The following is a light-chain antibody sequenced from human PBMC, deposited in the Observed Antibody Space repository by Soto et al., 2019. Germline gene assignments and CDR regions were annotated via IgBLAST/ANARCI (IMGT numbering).Light chain of an antibody. CDR1: SSDVGGYNY. CDR2: DVS. CDR3: CSYAGSYTRV. Sequence: QSVLTQPRSVSGSPGQSVTISCTGTSSDVGGYNYVSWYQQHPGKAPKLMIYDVSKRPSGVPDRFSGSTSGNTASLTISGLQAEDEAYYYFCSYAGSYTRVFGGGTKLTVL. V-gene: IGLV2-11*01. J-gene: IGLJ2*01.